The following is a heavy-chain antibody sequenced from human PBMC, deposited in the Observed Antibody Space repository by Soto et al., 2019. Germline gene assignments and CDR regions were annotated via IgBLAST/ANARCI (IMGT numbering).Heavy chain of an antibody. CDR2: IWYDGSNK. Sequence: GGSLRLSCAASGFTFSSYGMHWVRQAPGKGLEWVAVIWYDGSNKYYADSVKGRFTISRDNSKNTLCLQMNSLRAEDTAVYYCARDEGIVVDTAMVTIYYYYGMDVWGQGTTVTVSS. CDR3: ARDEGIVVDTAMVTIYYYYGMDV. D-gene: IGHD5-18*01. CDR1: GFTFSSYG. V-gene: IGHV3-33*01. J-gene: IGHJ6*02.